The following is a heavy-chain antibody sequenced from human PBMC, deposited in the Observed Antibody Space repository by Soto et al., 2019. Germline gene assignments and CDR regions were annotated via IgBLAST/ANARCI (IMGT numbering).Heavy chain of an antibody. J-gene: IGHJ6*02. Sequence: SETLSLTCTVSGGSISSGDYYWSWIRQPPGKGLEWIGYIYYSGSTYYNPSLKSRVTISVDTSKNQFSLKLSSVTAADTAVYYCASEYSSSSFYYYGMDVWGQGTTVTVSS. CDR2: IYYSGST. D-gene: IGHD6-6*01. V-gene: IGHV4-30-4*01. CDR3: ASEYSSSSFYYYGMDV. CDR1: GGSISSGDYY.